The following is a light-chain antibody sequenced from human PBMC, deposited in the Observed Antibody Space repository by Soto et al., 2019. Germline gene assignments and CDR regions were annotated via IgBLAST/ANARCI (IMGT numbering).Light chain of an antibody. CDR3: QQYTNWPWT. V-gene: IGKV3-20*01. Sequence: EIVLTQSPGTLSLSPGERATLYCRASQSVSSSYLGWYQQKPGQAPRLLIYGASSRATGIPGRFSGSGSGTDFTLTISSLQSEDFALYYCQQYTNWPWTFGQGTKVDIK. CDR2: GAS. J-gene: IGKJ1*01. CDR1: QSVSSSY.